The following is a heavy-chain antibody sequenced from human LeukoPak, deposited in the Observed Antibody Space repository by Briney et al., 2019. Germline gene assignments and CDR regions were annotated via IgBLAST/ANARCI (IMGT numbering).Heavy chain of an antibody. V-gene: IGHV3-21*01. CDR2: ISSSSSYI. J-gene: IGHJ4*02. CDR1: GFTFSSYS. Sequence: PGGSLRLSCAASGFTFSSYSMNWVRQAPGKGLEWVSSISSSSSYIYYADSGNGRFTSSRDNAKNSLYLQMTSLRAEDTAVYYCATLGTYYYGSGTDYWGQGTLVTVSS. CDR3: ATLGTYYYGSGTDY. D-gene: IGHD3-10*01.